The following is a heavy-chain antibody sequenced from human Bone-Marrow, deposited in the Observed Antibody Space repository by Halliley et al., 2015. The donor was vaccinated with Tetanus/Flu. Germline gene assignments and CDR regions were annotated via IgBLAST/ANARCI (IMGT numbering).Heavy chain of an antibody. CDR2: IYHTGSI. CDR3: ATGGGYLIDY. V-gene: IGHV4-59*01. Sequence: KGLEWIGYIYHTGSIDYNPSFKSRVPISVDTSKNQVSLKLSSVIAADTAVYYCATGGGYLIDYWGQGTLLTVSS. D-gene: IGHD5-12*01. J-gene: IGHJ4*02.